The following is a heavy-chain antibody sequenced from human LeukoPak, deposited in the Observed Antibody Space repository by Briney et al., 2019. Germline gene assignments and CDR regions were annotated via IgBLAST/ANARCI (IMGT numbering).Heavy chain of an antibody. CDR3: TNPPTVTKIRFDP. J-gene: IGHJ5*02. Sequence: GGSLTLSCAASGFTFSSYGMSWVRQAQGKGLEWVSAISGSGGSTYYADSVKGRFTISRDNSNNTLYLQMNSLRAEDTAVYYCTNPPTVTKIRFDPWGQGTLVTVSS. D-gene: IGHD4-17*01. V-gene: IGHV3-23*01. CDR1: GFTFSSYG. CDR2: ISGSGGST.